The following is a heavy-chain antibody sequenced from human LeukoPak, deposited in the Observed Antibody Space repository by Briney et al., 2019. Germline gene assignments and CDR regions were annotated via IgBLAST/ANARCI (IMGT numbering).Heavy chain of an antibody. CDR2: IKEDGSEI. CDR1: ALTFSNYW. V-gene: IGHV3-7*01. D-gene: IGHD3-16*02. Sequence: GRSLTLSCAASALTFSNYWMSWVRQAPGKGLEWVAKIKEDGSEISYVDSVTGRFTTSRDNAKNSLYLQMNSMTVDDTAVYYCARDQRYTTFDYWGQGTLVTVSS. CDR3: ARDQRYTTFDY. J-gene: IGHJ4*02.